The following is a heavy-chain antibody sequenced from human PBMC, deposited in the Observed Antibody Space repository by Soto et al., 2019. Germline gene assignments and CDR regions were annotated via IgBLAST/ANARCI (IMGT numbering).Heavy chain of an antibody. J-gene: IGHJ6*02. CDR3: AKELMDWNDYYDVDV. CDR1: GFTFSIYA. Sequence: QVQLVESGGGVVQPGRSLRLACAASGFTFSIYAIHWVRQAPGKGLEWVAVISYDGNNKYYTESVKGRFTIYRDNSKNTVFLQMNSLRAEDTAVYYCAKELMDWNDYYDVDVWGQGTTVTVSS. V-gene: IGHV3-30*18. D-gene: IGHD1-1*01. CDR2: ISYDGNNK.